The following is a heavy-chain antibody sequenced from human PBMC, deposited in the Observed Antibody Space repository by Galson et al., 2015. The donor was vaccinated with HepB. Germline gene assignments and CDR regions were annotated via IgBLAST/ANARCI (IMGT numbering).Heavy chain of an antibody. J-gene: IGHJ6*03. Sequence: PPGKPLEWLALIDWDGDRKYSTSLKTRLTISKDTSRNQVVLTMTNMDPVDTATYYCARVTGSSWHGTYYYYYYMDVWGKGTTVTVSS. CDR2: IDWDGDR. D-gene: IGHD6-13*01. V-gene: IGHV2-70*01. CDR3: ARVTGSSWHGTYYYYYYMDV.